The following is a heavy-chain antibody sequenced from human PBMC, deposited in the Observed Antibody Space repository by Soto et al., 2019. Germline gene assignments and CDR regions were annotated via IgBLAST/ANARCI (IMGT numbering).Heavy chain of an antibody. CDR3: ARGGISHWAYFYYLDF. V-gene: IGHV4-34*01. CDR1: GGSLSDYF. J-gene: IGHJ6*03. D-gene: IGHD2-21*01. CDR2: INHLGSI. Sequence: PSETLSLTCVVSGGSLSDYFWSWIRQPPGMALEWIGEINHLGSINYNPSLKSRVTMSVDTSKNQFSLTLNSVTAADTATYYCARGGISHWAYFYYLDFGDRGTTVTVSS.